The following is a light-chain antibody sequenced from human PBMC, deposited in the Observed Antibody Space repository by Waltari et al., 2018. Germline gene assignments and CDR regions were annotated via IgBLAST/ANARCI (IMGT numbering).Light chain of an antibody. Sequence: QSVLTQPPSVSGTPGQRVIISCSGSRSNIGRNIVQWYQQLPGTAPEFLIYSTTQRPSGVPDRFSGSKSDTSASLAISGLQSEDEADYYCAAWDDSLNGWVLGGGTKVTVL. J-gene: IGLJ3*02. CDR2: STT. CDR1: RSNIGRNI. V-gene: IGLV1-44*01. CDR3: AAWDDSLNGWV.